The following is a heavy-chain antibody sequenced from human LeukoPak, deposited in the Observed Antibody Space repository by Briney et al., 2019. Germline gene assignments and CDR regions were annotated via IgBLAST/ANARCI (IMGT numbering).Heavy chain of an antibody. CDR1: GFTFSSYS. J-gene: IGHJ4*02. D-gene: IGHD5-24*01. Sequence: GGSLRLSCAASGFTFSSYSMNWVRQAPGKGLEWVSVIYSGGSTYYADSVKGRFTISRDNSKNTLYLQMNSLRAEDTAVYYCARDLVATSGDYWGQGTLVTVSS. CDR3: ARDLVATSGDY. CDR2: IYSGGST. V-gene: IGHV3-66*01.